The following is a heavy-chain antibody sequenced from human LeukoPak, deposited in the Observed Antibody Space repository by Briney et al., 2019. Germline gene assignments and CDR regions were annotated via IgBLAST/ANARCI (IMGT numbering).Heavy chain of an antibody. J-gene: IGHJ4*02. D-gene: IGHD3-16*01. V-gene: IGHV5-10-1*01. CDR3: ARRPAGVLADTDFLES. CDR2: IDPSDSYS. Sequence: GESLRISCADSGQNLRTHYINWLRQMPGKGLEWMGRIDPSDSYSDYSPSFQSHVTMNADKSTNTAYLQWNSLKTSDTAIYYCARRPAGVLADTDFLESWGQGTLVIVSS. CDR1: GQNLRTHY.